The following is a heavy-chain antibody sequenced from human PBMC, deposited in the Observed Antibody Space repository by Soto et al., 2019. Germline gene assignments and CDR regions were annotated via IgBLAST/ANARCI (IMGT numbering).Heavy chain of an antibody. V-gene: IGHV3-9*01. Sequence: EVQLVESGGGLVQPGRSLRLSCEASGFRFDDYVMHWVRQAPGKGLEWVSGINSNSANVEYADSVKGRFTISRDNAKNSLYKQMNSMSVEDTAFHHGKKPYSHADPYTWRGYFQNRGQGTLVTVS. CDR3: KKPYSHADPYTWRGYFQN. CDR2: INSNSANV. CDR1: GFRFDDYV. J-gene: IGHJ1*01. D-gene: IGHD3-3*01.